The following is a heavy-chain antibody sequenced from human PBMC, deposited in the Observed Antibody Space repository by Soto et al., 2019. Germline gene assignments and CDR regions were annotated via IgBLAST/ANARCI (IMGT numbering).Heavy chain of an antibody. Sequence: PSETLSLTCTVSGGSISSYYWSWIRQPPGKGLEWIGYIYYSGSTNYNPSLKSRVTISVDTSKNQFSLKLSSVTAADTAVYYCARDNPLSIPDYGDYLRYSGMXVWGQGTTVXVSS. V-gene: IGHV4-59*12. D-gene: IGHD4-17*01. CDR1: GGSISSYY. CDR2: IYYSGST. J-gene: IGHJ6*02. CDR3: ARDNPLSIPDYGDYLRYSGMXV.